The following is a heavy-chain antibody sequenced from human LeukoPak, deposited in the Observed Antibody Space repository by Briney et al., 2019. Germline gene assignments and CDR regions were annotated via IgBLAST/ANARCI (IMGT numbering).Heavy chain of an antibody. J-gene: IGHJ6*03. CDR1: GGSISSSSYY. D-gene: IGHD1-26*01. CDR3: ARGKIVGATFSHYYYMDV. Sequence: KPSETLSLTCTVSGGSISSSSYYWGWIRQPPGKGLEWIGSIYYSGSTYYNPSLKSRVTISVDTSKNQFSLKLSSVTAADTAVYYCARGKIVGATFSHYYYMDVWGKGTTVTVSS. V-gene: IGHV4-39*07. CDR2: IYYSGST.